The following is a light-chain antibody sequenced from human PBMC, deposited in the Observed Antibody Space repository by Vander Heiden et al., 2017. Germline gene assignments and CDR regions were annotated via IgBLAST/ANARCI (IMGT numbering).Light chain of an antibody. V-gene: IGKV3-11*01. J-gene: IGKJ4*01. Sequence: EIVLTQSPATLSLSPGERATLSCRASQSISSYLAWYQQKPGQAPRLLIYDASHRATGIPARFNGSGYGTDFTLTISSLEPEDFALYYCQQRTCGPPMLTFGAGTNVDIK. CDR1: QSISSY. CDR2: DAS. CDR3: QQRTCGPPMLT.